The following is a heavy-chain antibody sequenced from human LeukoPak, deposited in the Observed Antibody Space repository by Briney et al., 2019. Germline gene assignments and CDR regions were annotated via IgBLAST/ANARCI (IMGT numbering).Heavy chain of an antibody. CDR1: GFTFSNAW. Sequence: GGSLRLSCAASGFTFSNAWMSWVRQATGKGLEWVGRIKSKTDGGTTDYAAPVKGRFTISRDDSKNTLYLQMNSLKTEDTAVYYCTTDRPYYYDSSGYSSTSYYFDYWGQGTLVTVSS. CDR2: IKSKTDGGTT. D-gene: IGHD3-22*01. V-gene: IGHV3-15*01. J-gene: IGHJ4*02. CDR3: TTDRPYYYDSSGYSSTSYYFDY.